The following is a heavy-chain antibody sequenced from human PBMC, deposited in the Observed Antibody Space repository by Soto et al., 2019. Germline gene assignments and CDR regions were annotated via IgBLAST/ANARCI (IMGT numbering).Heavy chain of an antibody. V-gene: IGHV3-30-3*01. CDR2: ISYDGSNK. CDR3: ASQGLIAARLDFDY. CDR1: GFTFSSYA. J-gene: IGHJ4*02. D-gene: IGHD6-6*01. Sequence: QVQLVESGGGVVQPGRSLRLSCAASGFTFSSYAMHWVRQAPGKGLEWVAVISYDGSNKYYADSVKGRFTISRDNSKNTLYLQMNSLRAEDTAVYYCASQGLIAARLDFDYWGQGTLVTVSS.